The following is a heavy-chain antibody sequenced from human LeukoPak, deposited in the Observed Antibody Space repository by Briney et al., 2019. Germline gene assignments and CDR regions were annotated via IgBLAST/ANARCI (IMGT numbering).Heavy chain of an antibody. CDR1: GGSISSYY. V-gene: IGHV4-59*12. CDR3: ARKGYSISWYSP. D-gene: IGHD6-13*01. J-gene: IGHJ5*02. CDR2: IYYSGST. Sequence: SETLSLTCTVSGGSISSYYWSWIRQPPGKGLEWVGYIYYSGSTSYNPSLKSRVTISLDTSKNQFSLKLTSVTAAGTAVYYCARKGYSISWYSPWGQGTLVTVSS.